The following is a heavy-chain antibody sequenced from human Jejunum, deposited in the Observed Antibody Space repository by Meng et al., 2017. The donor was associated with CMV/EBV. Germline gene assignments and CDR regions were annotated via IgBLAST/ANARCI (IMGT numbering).Heavy chain of an antibody. D-gene: IGHD1-26*01. Sequence: QGQLQESGPGLVKPSETLSLTCTVSGGSISNHYWSWIRQSAGKGLEWIGRFYSSDTYNYHPSLNSRLTMSLDTSKNQFSLNLSSVTAADTAIYYCARGPGASTREGFDYWGLGTLVTVSS. CDR1: GGSISNHY. V-gene: IGHV4-4*07. J-gene: IGHJ4*02. CDR2: FYSSDTY. CDR3: ARGPGASTREGFDY.